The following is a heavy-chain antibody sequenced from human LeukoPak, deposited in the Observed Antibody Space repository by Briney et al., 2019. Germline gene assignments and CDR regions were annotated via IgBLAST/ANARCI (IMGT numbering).Heavy chain of an antibody. CDR2: ISGSGGST. Sequence: HGGSLRLSCAASGFTFSSYAMSWVRQAPGKGLEWVSAISGSGGSTYYADSVKGRFTISRDNSKNTLYLQMNSLRAEDTAVYYCARDSREGMAYPDLDYWGQGTLVTVSS. CDR3: ARDSREGMAYPDLDY. J-gene: IGHJ4*02. D-gene: IGHD5-24*01. V-gene: IGHV3-23*01. CDR1: GFTFSSYA.